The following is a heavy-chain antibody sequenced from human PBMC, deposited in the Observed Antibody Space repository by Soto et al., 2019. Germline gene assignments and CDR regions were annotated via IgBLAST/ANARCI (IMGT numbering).Heavy chain of an antibody. J-gene: IGHJ4*02. CDR2: ISYDGSNK. CDR1: GFTFSSYG. CDR3: AKDWVSRFLAADFAGY. D-gene: IGHD3-3*01. V-gene: IGHV3-30*18. Sequence: GGSLRLSCAASGFTFSSYGMHWVRQAPGKGLEWVAVISYDGSNKYYADSVKGRFTISRDNSKNTRYLQMNSLRAEDTAVYYCAKDWVSRFLAADFAGYWGQGTLVTVSS.